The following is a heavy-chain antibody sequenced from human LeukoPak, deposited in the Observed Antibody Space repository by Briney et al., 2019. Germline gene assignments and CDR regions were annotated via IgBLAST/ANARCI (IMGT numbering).Heavy chain of an antibody. V-gene: IGHV4-31*11. D-gene: IGHD1-1*01. CDR2: IYYSGST. CDR3: AGEFGREYNFAKD. Sequence: SQTLSLTCAVSGGSISSGGYYWSWIRQHPGKGLEWIGYIYYSGSTNYNPSLKSRVTISVDTSKNQFSLKLSSVTAADTAVYSCAGEFGREYNFAKDRGQRTLVTVST. CDR1: GGSISSGGYY. J-gene: IGHJ4*02.